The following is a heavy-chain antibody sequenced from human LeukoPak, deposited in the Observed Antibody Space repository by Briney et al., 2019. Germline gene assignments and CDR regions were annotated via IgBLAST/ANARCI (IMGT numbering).Heavy chain of an antibody. CDR2: IIPIFGTA. D-gene: IGHD5-18*01. J-gene: IGHJ4*02. Sequence: GASVKVSCKASGYTFTGYYMHWVRQAPGQGLEWMGGIIPIFGTANYAQKFQGRVTITADESTSTAYMELSSLRSEDTAVYYCARDGDTAMVHFDYWGQGTLVTVSS. CDR1: GYTFTGYY. V-gene: IGHV1-69*13. CDR3: ARDGDTAMVHFDY.